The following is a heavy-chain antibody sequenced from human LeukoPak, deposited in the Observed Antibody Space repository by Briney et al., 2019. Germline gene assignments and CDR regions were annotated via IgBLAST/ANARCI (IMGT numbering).Heavy chain of an antibody. J-gene: IGHJ4*02. Sequence: PSETLSLTCTVSGGSISSISFYWGWIRQPPGKGLEWIGSIYYTGTTYHNPSLKSRVTMSVDTSKNHFSLKLSSVTAADTAVYYCARANVGATFYFDYWGQGTLVTVSS. V-gene: IGHV4-39*02. CDR3: ARANVGATFYFDY. CDR2: IYYTGTT. D-gene: IGHD1-26*01. CDR1: GGSISSISFY.